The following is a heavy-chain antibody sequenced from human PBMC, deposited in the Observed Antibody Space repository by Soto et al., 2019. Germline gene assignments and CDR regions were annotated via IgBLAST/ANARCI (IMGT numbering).Heavy chain of an antibody. V-gene: IGHV1-69*01. J-gene: IGHJ5*02. CDR1: GGTFSSYA. CDR3: ARVPYYDSSGYYSGWFDP. Sequence: QVQLVQSGAEVKKPGSSVKVSCKASGGTFSSYAISWVRQAPGQGLEWMGGVIPIFGTANYAQKFQGRVTITADESTSTAYMELTSLRSEDTAVYYCARVPYYDSSGYYSGWFDPWGQGTLVTVSS. D-gene: IGHD3-22*01. CDR2: VIPIFGTA.